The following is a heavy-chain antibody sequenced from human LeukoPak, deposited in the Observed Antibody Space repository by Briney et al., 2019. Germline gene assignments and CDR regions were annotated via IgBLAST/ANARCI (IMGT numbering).Heavy chain of an antibody. V-gene: IGHV3-9*01. D-gene: IGHD3-16*01. CDR1: GFSFDDYA. CDR3: ATGGGTFDY. Sequence: GGSLRLSCAASGFSFDDYAMHWVRQVPGKGLEWVAGISWNSGRLGYADSVKGRFTISRDNTKNSLILQMNSLSAEDTAVYYCATGGGTFDYWGQGTLVTVSS. CDR2: ISWNSGRL. J-gene: IGHJ4*02.